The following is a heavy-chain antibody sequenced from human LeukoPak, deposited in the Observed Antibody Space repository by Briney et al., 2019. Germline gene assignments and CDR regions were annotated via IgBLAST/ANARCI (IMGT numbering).Heavy chain of an antibody. J-gene: IGHJ4*02. CDR1: GFTFDDYA. CDR2: ISWNSGSI. Sequence: GGSLRLSCAASGFTFDDYAMHWVRQAPGKGLEWVSGISWNSGSIGYADSVKGRFTISGDNAKNSLYLQMNSLRAEDMALYYCAKGLGSSSWFSFDYWGQGTLVTVSS. V-gene: IGHV3-9*03. CDR3: AKGLGSSSWFSFDY. D-gene: IGHD6-13*01.